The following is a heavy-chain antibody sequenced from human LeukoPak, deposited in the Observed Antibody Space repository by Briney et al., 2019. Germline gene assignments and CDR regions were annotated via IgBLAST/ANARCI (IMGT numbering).Heavy chain of an antibody. V-gene: IGHV4-34*01. CDR2: VNHSGST. CDR1: GGSFSGYY. Sequence: SETLSLTCAVYGGSFSGYYWNWIRQPPGKGLAWIGEVNHSGSTNYNPSLKRRVTISVDRSKNQFSLNLSSVTAADTAVYYCARHPLYYYGSGIYSRRGFGYWGQGVLVTVSS. D-gene: IGHD3-10*01. CDR3: ARHPLYYYGSGIYSRRGFGY. J-gene: IGHJ4*02.